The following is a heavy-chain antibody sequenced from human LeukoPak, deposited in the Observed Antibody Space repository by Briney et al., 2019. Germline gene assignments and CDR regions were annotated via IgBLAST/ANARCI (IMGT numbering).Heavy chain of an antibody. CDR1: GFIFSSYW. CDR3: AKGTLWRFYQNYYFDY. J-gene: IGHJ4*02. D-gene: IGHD3-3*01. Sequence: PGGSLRLSCAASGFIFSSYWMHWVRQAPGKGLVWVSRIKSDGSSIVYADSVKGRFTISRDNAKNTLYLQMNSLRAEDTAVYYCAKGTLWRFYQNYYFDYWGQGTLVTVSS. V-gene: IGHV3-74*01. CDR2: IKSDGSSI.